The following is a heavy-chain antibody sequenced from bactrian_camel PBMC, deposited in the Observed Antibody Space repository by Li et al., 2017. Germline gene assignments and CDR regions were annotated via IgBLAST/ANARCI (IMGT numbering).Heavy chain of an antibody. CDR2: ITTSSGST. D-gene: IGHD6*01. J-gene: IGHJ4*01. Sequence: HVQLVESGGGSVQTGGSLRLSCAVSEDTSGPNCMGWFRQAPGKEREGVAQITTSSGSTSYADSVKGRFAISQDNAENTLYLQMNNLKPDDTAMYRCGAGQWSLVAGAGYCYAADRGQGTQVTVS. CDR3: GAGQWSLVAGAGYCYAAD. V-gene: IGHV3S54*01. CDR1: EDTSGPNC.